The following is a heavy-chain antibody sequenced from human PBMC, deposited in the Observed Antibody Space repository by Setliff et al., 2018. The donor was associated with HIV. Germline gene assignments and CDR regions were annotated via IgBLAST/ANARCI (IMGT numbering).Heavy chain of an antibody. D-gene: IGHD3-10*01. J-gene: IGHJ5*02. CDR1: GGSISNSLW. V-gene: IGHV4-39*01. CDR2: IYYSGST. Sequence: SETLSLTCTVSGGSISNSLWWSWVRQPPGKGLEWIGSIYYSGSTYYNPSLKSRVTTSVDTSKNQFSLRLSSVTAADTAVYYCARLNGSGSPWGQGTLVTSPQ. CDR3: ARLNGSGSP.